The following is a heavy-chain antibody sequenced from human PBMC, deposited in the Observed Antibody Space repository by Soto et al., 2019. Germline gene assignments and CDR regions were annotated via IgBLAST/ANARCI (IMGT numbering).Heavy chain of an antibody. CDR1: GFTFSSYW. CDR3: ARADCSSTSCYADYYYYYGMDV. J-gene: IGHJ6*02. D-gene: IGHD2-2*01. V-gene: IGHV3-74*01. CDR2: IISDGSST. Sequence: GGSLRLSCAASGFTFSSYWMHWVRQAPGKGLVWVSRIISDGSSTTYADSVKGRFTISRDNAKNTLYLQMNSLRAEDTAVYYCARADCSSTSCYADYYYYYGMDVWGQGTTVTVSS.